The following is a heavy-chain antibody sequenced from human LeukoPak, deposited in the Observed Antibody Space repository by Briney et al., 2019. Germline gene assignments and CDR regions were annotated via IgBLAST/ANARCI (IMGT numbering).Heavy chain of an antibody. V-gene: IGHV3-23*01. CDR3: AKEGAYNWNYDLFDF. CDR1: GFTFSSYA. J-gene: IGHJ4*02. Sequence: GGSLRLSCVASGFTFSSYAMSWVRQAPGKGLECVSAISGNGDSTYYADSVKGRFTISRDNSKNTLYLQMDSLRAEDTAVYYCAKEGAYNWNYDLFDFWGQGTLVTVSS. CDR2: ISGNGDST. D-gene: IGHD1-7*01.